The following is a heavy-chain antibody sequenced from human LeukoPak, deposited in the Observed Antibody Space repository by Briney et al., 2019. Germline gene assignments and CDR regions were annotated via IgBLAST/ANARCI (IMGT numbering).Heavy chain of an antibody. D-gene: IGHD5-24*01. Sequence: GGSLRLSCAASRFTFSSYGMSWVRQAPGKGLEWVANIKQDGSEKYYVDSVKGRFTISRDNAKNSLYLQMNSLSAEDTAVYYCARDRDYYFDYWGQGTLVTVSS. CDR1: RFTFSSYG. CDR2: IKQDGSEK. CDR3: ARDRDYYFDY. J-gene: IGHJ4*02. V-gene: IGHV3-7*01.